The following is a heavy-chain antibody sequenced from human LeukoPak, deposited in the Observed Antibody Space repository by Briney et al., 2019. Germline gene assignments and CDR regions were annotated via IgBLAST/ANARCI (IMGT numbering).Heavy chain of an antibody. CDR3: ARPTYSGSYYWFDY. Sequence: GGSLRLSCTASGFTFSSYGMHWVRQAPGKGLEWVAVIWYDGSNKYYADSVKGRFTISRDNSKNTLYLQMNSLRAEDTAVYYCARPTYSGSYYWFDYWGQGTLVTVSS. J-gene: IGHJ4*02. CDR2: IWYDGSNK. V-gene: IGHV3-33*01. CDR1: GFTFSSYG. D-gene: IGHD1-26*01.